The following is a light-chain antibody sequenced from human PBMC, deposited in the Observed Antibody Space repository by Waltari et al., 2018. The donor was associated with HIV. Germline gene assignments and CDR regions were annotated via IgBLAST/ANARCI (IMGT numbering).Light chain of an antibody. CDR2: RND. Sequence: QPKMTQAPSASKTPGPRITMSCSGSKSNIGNNFIYWFQQIPGAAPRLVTARNDQRPASLPHLFSRTKSGTSAFLAITNLRLDDEATNVCASWDDNLRHWVFGGGTKLTVL. CDR3: ASWDDNLRHWV. CDR1: KSNIGNNF. V-gene: IGLV1-47*01. J-gene: IGLJ3*02.